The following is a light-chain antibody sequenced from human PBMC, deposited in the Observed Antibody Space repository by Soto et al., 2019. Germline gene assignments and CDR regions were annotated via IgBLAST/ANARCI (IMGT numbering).Light chain of an antibody. V-gene: IGLV2-23*01. CDR3: CAYVSSNTLL. J-gene: IGLJ3*02. Sequence: QSALTQPASVSGSPGQSITISCTGTSSDVGDHDLVSWYQPHPGQAPKLIIYEGSKRPSGISNRFSGSKSGNTASLIIPGLEGDDEGDYYCCAYVSSNTLLFGGGTQLTFL. CDR2: EGS. CDR1: SSDVGDHDL.